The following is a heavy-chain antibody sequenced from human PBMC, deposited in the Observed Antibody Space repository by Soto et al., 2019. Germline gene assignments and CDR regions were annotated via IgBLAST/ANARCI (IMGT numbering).Heavy chain of an antibody. Sequence: GESLKISCKGSGYSFTSYWISWVRQMPGKGLEWMGRIDPSDSYTNYSPSFQGHVTISADKSISTAYLQWSSLKASDTAMYYCARHTYCSSDSCGYWFDTWRKGTLVSVSA. J-gene: IGHJ5*02. CDR3: ARHTYCSSDSCGYWFDT. D-gene: IGHD2-2*01. CDR1: GYSFTSYW. CDR2: IDPSDSYT. V-gene: IGHV5-10-1*01.